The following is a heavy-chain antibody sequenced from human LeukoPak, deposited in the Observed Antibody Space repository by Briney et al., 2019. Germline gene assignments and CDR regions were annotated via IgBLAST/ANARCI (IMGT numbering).Heavy chain of an antibody. CDR2: ISGSGSHV. V-gene: IGHV3-21*01. Sequence: SGGSLRLSCEASGFSFSIYNMNWVRLAPGKGLEWISSISGSGSHVWYADSVKGRFTSSRDNAKNSLYLQMSSLRVEDTAVYYCARDQYYSDSSGYPYDIWGQGTMVTVSP. CDR3: ARDQYYSDSSGYPYDI. CDR1: GFSFSIYN. J-gene: IGHJ3*02. D-gene: IGHD3-22*01.